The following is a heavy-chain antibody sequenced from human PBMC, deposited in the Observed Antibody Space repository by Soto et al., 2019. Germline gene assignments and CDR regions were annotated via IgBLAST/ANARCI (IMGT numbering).Heavy chain of an antibody. V-gene: IGHV4-30-2*01. CDR3: VRRSPEDAFDI. Sequence: SETLSLTCAVSGGSIISGGYSWSWIRQPPGKGLQWIGHIYEGGNTYYTPSLESRVAISTDKSKNQFSLRLSSVTAADTAVYYCVRRSPEDAFDIWGQGTMVTVSS. J-gene: IGHJ3*02. CDR2: IYEGGNT. CDR1: GGSIISGGYS.